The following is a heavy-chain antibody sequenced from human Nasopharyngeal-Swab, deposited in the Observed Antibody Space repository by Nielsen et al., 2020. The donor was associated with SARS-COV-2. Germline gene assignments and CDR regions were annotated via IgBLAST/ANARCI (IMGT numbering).Heavy chain of an antibody. J-gene: IGHJ5*02. Sequence: GESLKISCAASGFTFSGYAMSWVRQAPGKGLEWVSIISGSGDTTYYADSVKDRFTISRDNSKNTLYLQTNSLRVEDTAVYYCAKEGATGWFDPCGQGTLVTVSS. CDR3: AKEGATGWFDP. V-gene: IGHV3-23*01. CDR2: ISGSGDTT. CDR1: GFTFSGYA.